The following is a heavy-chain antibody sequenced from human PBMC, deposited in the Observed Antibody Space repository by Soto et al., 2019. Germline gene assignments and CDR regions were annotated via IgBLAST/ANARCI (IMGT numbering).Heavy chain of an antibody. CDR2: INQDGSER. V-gene: IGHV3-7*01. J-gene: IGHJ4*02. CDR1: GFTFSTHW. Sequence: EVQLVESGGGLVQPGGSLRLSCAASGFTFSTHWMTWVRQPPGKGLEWVANINQDGSERYYVDSVRGRFTISRDNAKNSLYLQMHSLRAEDAAVYYCVCRGNFFVYWGQGTLVTVSP. D-gene: IGHD2-15*01. CDR3: VCRGNFFVY.